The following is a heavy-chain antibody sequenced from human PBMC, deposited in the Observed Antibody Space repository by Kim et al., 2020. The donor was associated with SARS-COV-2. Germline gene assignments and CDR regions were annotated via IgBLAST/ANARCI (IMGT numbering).Heavy chain of an antibody. D-gene: IGHD6-19*01. J-gene: IGHJ4*02. Sequence: SETLSLTCAVYGGSFSGYYWSWIRQPPGKGLEWIGEINHSGSTNYNPSLKSRVTISVDTSKNQFSLKLSSVTAADTAVYYCARGPGSGRGWYRDYWGQGTLVTVSS. CDR3: ARGPGSGRGWYRDY. CDR2: INHSGST. CDR1: GGSFSGYY. V-gene: IGHV4-34*01.